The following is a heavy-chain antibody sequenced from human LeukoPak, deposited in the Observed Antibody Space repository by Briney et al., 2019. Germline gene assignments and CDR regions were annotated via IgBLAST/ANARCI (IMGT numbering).Heavy chain of an antibody. CDR2: ITSDGRNI. CDR1: GFSFSRFW. CDR3: VREDIVVVTTLDH. J-gene: IGHJ4*02. Sequence: GGSLGLSCAASGFSFSRFWMHWVRQVPGKGLVWISRITSDGRNIDYADSVKGRFTISRDDAKNTLYLQMNSLRPDDTAVYFCVREDIVVVTTLDHWGQGSLVIVSS. D-gene: IGHD2-21*02. V-gene: IGHV3-74*01.